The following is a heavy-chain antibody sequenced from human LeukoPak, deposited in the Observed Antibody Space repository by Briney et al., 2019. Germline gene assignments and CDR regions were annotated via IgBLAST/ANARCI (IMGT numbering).Heavy chain of an antibody. Sequence: SETLSLTCTVSGGSISSYYWSWIRQPPGKGLEWIGYIYYSGSTNYNPSLKSRVTISVDTSKNQFSLKLSSVTAADTAVYYCARRGYSYGSDYWGQGTLVTVSS. V-gene: IGHV4-59*12. CDR1: GGSISSYY. CDR3: ARRGYSYGSDY. J-gene: IGHJ4*02. D-gene: IGHD5-18*01. CDR2: IYYSGST.